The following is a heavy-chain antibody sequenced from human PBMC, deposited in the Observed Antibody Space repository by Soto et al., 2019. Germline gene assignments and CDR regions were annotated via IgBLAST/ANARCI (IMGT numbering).Heavy chain of an antibody. Sequence: AGGSLRLCCAASGFTFSSYSMNWVRQAPGKGLEWVSYISIGTSTIYYADSVKGRFTISRDDAKNSLYLQMNSLRDEDTAVYFCARDNGMAGSFDPWGQGTLVTVSS. CDR3: ARDNGMAGSFDP. CDR2: ISIGTSTI. V-gene: IGHV3-48*02. D-gene: IGHD2-8*01. CDR1: GFTFSSYS. J-gene: IGHJ5*02.